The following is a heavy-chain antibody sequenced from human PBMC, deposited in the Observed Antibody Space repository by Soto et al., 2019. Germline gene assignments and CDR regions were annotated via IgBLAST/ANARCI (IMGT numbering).Heavy chain of an antibody. V-gene: IGHV4-34*01. CDR2: INHRGST. Sequence: SETLSLTCAVYGGSFSGYYWSWIRQPPGQGLEWIGEINHRGSTNFNPSLKSRVTISVDTSKNQFSLKLSSVTAADTAVYYCARGDILTGYTYWGPGTLVTVSS. D-gene: IGHD3-9*01. CDR3: ARGDILTGYTY. CDR1: GGSFSGYY. J-gene: IGHJ4*02.